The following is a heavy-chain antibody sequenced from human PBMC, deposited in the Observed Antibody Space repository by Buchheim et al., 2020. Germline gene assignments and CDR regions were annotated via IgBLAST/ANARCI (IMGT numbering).Heavy chain of an antibody. CDR1: GFTFSNSA. J-gene: IGHJ4*02. CDR2: ISRSGDTT. V-gene: IGHV3-23*01. Sequence: EAQLLESGGGLVQPGGSLRLSCAVSGFTFSNSAMTWARQAPGKGLEWVSAISRSGDTTYYADSVMGRFPISRDTSKTTLYLQMNSLRVDDTAVYYCAKEEVPNDYWGLGT. CDR3: AKEEVPNDY.